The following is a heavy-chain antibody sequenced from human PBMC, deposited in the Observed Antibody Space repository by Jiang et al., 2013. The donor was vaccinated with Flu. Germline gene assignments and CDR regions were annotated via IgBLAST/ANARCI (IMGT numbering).Heavy chain of an antibody. CDR3: AREEATGDSGAFDI. V-gene: IGHV2-70*04. D-gene: IGHD5-12*01. Sequence: KPTQTLTLTCTFSGFSLTTSGVSVGWIRQPPGKALEWLARIDWDDDKFYSTSLKARLTISKDTSKNQVVLTMTNMDPVDTATYYCAREEATGDSGAFDIWGQGTMVTVSS. CDR1: GFSLTTSGVS. J-gene: IGHJ3*02. CDR2: IDWDDDK.